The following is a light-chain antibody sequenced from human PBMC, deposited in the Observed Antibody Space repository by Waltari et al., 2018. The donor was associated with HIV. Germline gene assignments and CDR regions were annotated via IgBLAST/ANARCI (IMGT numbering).Light chain of an antibody. CDR1: SSDVGSSHV. Sequence: QSALTQPASVSGSPGQSITISCTGTSSDVGSSHVVSWYQQHPGKAPKTMIYEENKRPAGVSNRFSGAKSGNTASLTISGLQAEDEADYSCCSYAGSSTWVFGGGTKLTVL. CDR3: CSYAGSSTWV. CDR2: EEN. V-gene: IGLV2-23*01. J-gene: IGLJ3*02.